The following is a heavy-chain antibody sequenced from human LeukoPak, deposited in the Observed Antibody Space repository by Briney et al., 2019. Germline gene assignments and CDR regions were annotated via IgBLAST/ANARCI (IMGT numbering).Heavy chain of an antibody. CDR2: VFYTGDT. J-gene: IGHJ4*02. CDR3: ARDRLLGGWDH. Sequence: SETLSLTCAVSGASISSFYWSWIRQPPGKGLEWIGYVFYTGDTNYNPSLKSRVTVSLDTFKSQVSLSLTSVTAADTAVYYCARDRLLGGWDHWGQGTLVTVSS. V-gene: IGHV4-59*12. D-gene: IGHD3-16*01. CDR1: GASISSFY.